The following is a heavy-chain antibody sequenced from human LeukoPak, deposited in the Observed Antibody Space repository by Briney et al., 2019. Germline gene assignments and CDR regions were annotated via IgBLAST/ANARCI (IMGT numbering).Heavy chain of an antibody. V-gene: IGHV3-23*01. CDR3: ARVTLWFGFFDY. Sequence: GGSLRLSCAASGFTFSSYAMSWVRQAPGKGLEWVSAVVGSGASTYYAASVKGRFTISRDNSKNTLHLQMNSLRAEDTAVYYCARVTLWFGFFDYWGQGTLVTVSS. J-gene: IGHJ4*02. CDR2: VVGSGAST. D-gene: IGHD3-10*01. CDR1: GFTFSSYA.